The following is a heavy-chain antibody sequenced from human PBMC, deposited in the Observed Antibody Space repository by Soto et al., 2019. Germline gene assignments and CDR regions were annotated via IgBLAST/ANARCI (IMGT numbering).Heavy chain of an antibody. CDR1: GFPFSSYS. CDR3: AKDPEEQQLPQP. Sequence: GGSLILSCAASGFPFSSYSMNWVRQAPGKGLEWVSSISSSSSYIYYADSVKGRFTISRDNAKNSLYLQMNSLRAEDTAVYYCAKDPEEQQLPQPWGQGTLVTVSS. CDR2: ISSSSSYI. V-gene: IGHV3-21*01. D-gene: IGHD6-13*01. J-gene: IGHJ5*02.